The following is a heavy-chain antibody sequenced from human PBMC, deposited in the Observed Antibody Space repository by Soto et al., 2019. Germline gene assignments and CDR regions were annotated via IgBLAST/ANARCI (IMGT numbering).Heavy chain of an antibody. CDR1: GGSISSSNW. D-gene: IGHD5-18*01. V-gene: IGHV4-4*02. CDR2: IYHSGST. J-gene: IGHJ4*02. Sequence: SETLSLTCAVSGGSISSSNWWSWVRQPPGKGLEWIGEIYHSGSTNYNPSLKSRVTISVDKSKNQFSLKLSSVTAADTAVYYCAGWGYGYGERYDYWGQGTLVTVSS. CDR3: AGWGYGYGERYDY.